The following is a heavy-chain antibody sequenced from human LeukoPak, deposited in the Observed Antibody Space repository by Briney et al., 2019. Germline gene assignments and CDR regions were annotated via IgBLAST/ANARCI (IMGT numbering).Heavy chain of an antibody. D-gene: IGHD6-13*01. V-gene: IGHV4-34*01. Sequence: SETLSLTCAVYGGSFSGYYWSWIRQPPGKGLEWIGGINHSGSTNYNPSLKSRVTISVDTSKNQFSLKLSSVTAADTAVYYCARGIAAAGTRWFDPWGQGTLVTVSS. J-gene: IGHJ5*02. CDR1: GGSFSGYY. CDR2: INHSGST. CDR3: ARGIAAAGTRWFDP.